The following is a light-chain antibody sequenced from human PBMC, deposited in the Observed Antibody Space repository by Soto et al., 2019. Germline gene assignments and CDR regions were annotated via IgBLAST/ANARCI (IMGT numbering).Light chain of an antibody. CDR2: LVS. V-gene: IGKV2-30*01. Sequence: DVVMTQSPLSLPVTLGQPASISCRSRQSLANSNGYTNVNWFQQRPGQSSRRLIYLVSNRDSGVPDRLSGSGSGTDFTLKISRVEAEDVGVYYCMHGTHWTSWTFGQGTKVEIK. J-gene: IGKJ1*01. CDR3: MHGTHWTSWT. CDR1: QSLANSNGYTN.